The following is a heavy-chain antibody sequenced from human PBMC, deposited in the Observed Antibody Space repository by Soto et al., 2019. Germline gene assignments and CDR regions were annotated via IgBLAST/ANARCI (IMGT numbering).Heavy chain of an antibody. Sequence: GGSLRLSCAASGFTLSSFWMTWVRQAPGKGLEWVASIKQDGSEQYYVDSVKGRFTISRDNAMNTLFLQVHSLRVEDTAVYYCARPPHGMDVWGQGTTVTVSS. CDR2: IKQDGSEQ. J-gene: IGHJ6*02. CDR1: GFTLSSFW. CDR3: ARPPHGMDV. V-gene: IGHV3-7*03.